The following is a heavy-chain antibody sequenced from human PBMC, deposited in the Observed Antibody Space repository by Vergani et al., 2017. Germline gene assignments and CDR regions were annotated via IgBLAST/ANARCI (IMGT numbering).Heavy chain of an antibody. CDR1: GFTFSSYG. D-gene: IGHD6-25*01. CDR3: AKRVDAFDI. CDR2: ISSSGSTI. Sequence: VQLVESGGGVVQPGRSLRLSCAASGFTFSSYGMHWVRQAPGKGLEWVSYISSSGSTIYYADSVKGRFTISRDNAKNSLYLQMNSLRAEDTAVYYCAKRVDAFDIWGQGTMVTVSS. V-gene: IGHV3-48*04. J-gene: IGHJ3*02.